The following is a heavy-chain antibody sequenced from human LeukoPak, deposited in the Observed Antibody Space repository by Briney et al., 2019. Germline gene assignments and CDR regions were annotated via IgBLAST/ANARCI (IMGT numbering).Heavy chain of an antibody. CDR3: ATSLTPSGWYRSLTPYYYYYMDV. J-gene: IGHJ6*03. V-gene: IGHV1-8*01. D-gene: IGHD6-19*01. Sequence: ASVKVSCKASGYTFTSYDINWVRQAIGQGLEWMGWMNPNSGNTGYAQKFQGGVTMTRNTSISTAYMELSSLRSEDTAVYYCATSLTPSGWYRSLTPYYYYYMDVWGKGTTVTVSS. CDR1: GYTFTSYD. CDR2: MNPNSGNT.